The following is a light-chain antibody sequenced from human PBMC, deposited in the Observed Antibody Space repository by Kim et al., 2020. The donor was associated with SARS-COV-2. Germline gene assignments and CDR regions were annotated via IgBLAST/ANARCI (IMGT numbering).Light chain of an antibody. V-gene: IGKV3-20*01. J-gene: IGKJ1*01. CDR3: KQYGSSPPWT. CDR2: GES. Sequence: GERDNRNRRGSQSVRSTYLAWYQKKPGQAPRLIIYGESNRATGIPDRYSVSGSGTEVTLTISRLEPEDFAMYYCKQYGSSPPWTLGQGTKVDIK. CDR1: QSVRSTY.